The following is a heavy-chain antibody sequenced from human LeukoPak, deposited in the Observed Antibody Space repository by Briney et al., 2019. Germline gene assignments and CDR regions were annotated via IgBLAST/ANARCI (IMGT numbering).Heavy chain of an antibody. V-gene: IGHV4-61*02. CDR1: GGSVSSGSYY. Sequence: PSQTLSLTCTVSGGSVSSGSYYWNWVRQPAGKGLEWIGRIYTSGYTNYNPSLESRVTISVDTSKNQFSLKLSSVTAADTAVYYCAREGYSGSYTWGQGTLVTVSS. CDR2: IYTSGYT. CDR3: AREGYSGSYT. J-gene: IGHJ5*02. D-gene: IGHD1-26*01.